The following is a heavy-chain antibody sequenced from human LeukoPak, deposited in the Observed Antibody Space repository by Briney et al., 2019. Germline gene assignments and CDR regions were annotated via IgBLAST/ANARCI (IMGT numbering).Heavy chain of an antibody. Sequence: SETLSLTCTVSGGSISSSSYYWGWIRQPPGKGLEWIGSIYYSGSTYYNPSLKSRVTISVDTSKNQFSLKLSSVTAADTAVYYCARWSNDYGDYADYYYYGMDVWGQGTTVTVSS. CDR2: IYYSGST. V-gene: IGHV4-39*01. CDR3: ARWSNDYGDYADYYYYGMDV. D-gene: IGHD4-17*01. CDR1: GGSISSSSYY. J-gene: IGHJ6*02.